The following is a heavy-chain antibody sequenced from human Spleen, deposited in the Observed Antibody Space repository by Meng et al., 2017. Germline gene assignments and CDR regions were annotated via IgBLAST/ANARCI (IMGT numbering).Heavy chain of an antibody. Sequence: QVQLVQSGAEVRKPGASVKVSCKTSGYTFTGYSLHWVRQAPGQGLEWMGRINPNRGATTFAPKFQGRVTMTSDTSINTVYMELYGLRSDDTAVYYCARERGDSRGFDYWAQGALVTVFS. J-gene: IGHJ4*02. D-gene: IGHD3-22*01. V-gene: IGHV1-2*06. CDR3: ARERGDSRGFDY. CDR2: INPNRGAT. CDR1: GYTFTGYS.